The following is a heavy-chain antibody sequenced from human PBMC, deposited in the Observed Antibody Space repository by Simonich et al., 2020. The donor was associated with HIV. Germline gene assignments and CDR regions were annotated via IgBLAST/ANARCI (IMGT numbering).Heavy chain of an antibody. CDR3: ARRHPTTVTTPYFDY. Sequence: QVQLQQWGAGLLKPSETLSLTCAVYGGSFSGYYWGWIRQPPGKGREWIGEINHSGSTNYNPSLKSRVTISVDTSKNQFSLKLSSVTAADTAVYYCARRHPTTVTTPYFDYWGQGTLVTVSS. V-gene: IGHV4-34*01. J-gene: IGHJ4*02. CDR1: GGSFSGYY. D-gene: IGHD4-17*01. CDR2: INHSGST.